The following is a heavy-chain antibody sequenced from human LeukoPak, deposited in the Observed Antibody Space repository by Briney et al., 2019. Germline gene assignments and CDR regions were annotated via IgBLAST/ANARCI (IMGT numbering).Heavy chain of an antibody. CDR1: VYTFTSNY. CDR3: ARDQEGFDY. V-gene: IGHV1-46*01. Sequence: ASVKVSFKASVYTFTSNYIHWVRQAPGQGLEWMGMIYPRDGSTSYAQKFQGRVTVTRDTSTSTVHMELSGLRSEDTAVYYCARDQEGFDYWGQGTLVTVSS. CDR2: IYPRDGST. J-gene: IGHJ4*02.